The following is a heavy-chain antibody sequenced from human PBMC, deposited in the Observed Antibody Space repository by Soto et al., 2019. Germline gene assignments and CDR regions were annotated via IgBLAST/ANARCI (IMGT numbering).Heavy chain of an antibody. CDR1: GFTVSSSY. CDR3: ARDSISYGPGVNDY. Sequence: GGSLRLSCAASGFTVSSSYLSWVRQAPGKGLEWVSIIYGDGTTYYAASVKGRFTISRDTANNTLFLQMNSLRGEDTAVYYCARDSISYGPGVNDYWGRGTLVTVSS. CDR2: IYGDGTT. J-gene: IGHJ4*02. V-gene: IGHV3-53*01. D-gene: IGHD5-18*01.